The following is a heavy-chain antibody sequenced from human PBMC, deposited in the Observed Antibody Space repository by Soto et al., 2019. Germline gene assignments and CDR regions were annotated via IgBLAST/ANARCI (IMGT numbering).Heavy chain of an antibody. Sequence: ASVKVSCKASGYTFTDYYIHWVRQAPGQGLEWMGWINPNSGGTNYAQKFQGRVTMTRDTSISTAYMELSRLISDDTAVYYCARGDVRVVDSSDPWGQGALVTVSS. V-gene: IGHV1-2*02. J-gene: IGHJ5*02. CDR2: INPNSGGT. D-gene: IGHD2-15*01. CDR1: GYTFTDYY. CDR3: ARGDVRVVDSSDP.